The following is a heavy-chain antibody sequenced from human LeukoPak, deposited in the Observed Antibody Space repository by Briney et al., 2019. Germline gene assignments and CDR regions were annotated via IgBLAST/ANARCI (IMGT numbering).Heavy chain of an antibody. Sequence: PSETLSLTCAVDGGSFSGYYWSWIRQPPGKGREWIGEINHSGSTNYNPSLKSRVTISVDTSKNQSPLKLSSVTAADTAVYYCARGSIYYGSGDNDYWGQGTLVTVSS. CDR2: INHSGST. J-gene: IGHJ4*02. V-gene: IGHV4-34*01. CDR1: GGSFSGYY. CDR3: ARGSIYYGSGDNDY. D-gene: IGHD3-10*01.